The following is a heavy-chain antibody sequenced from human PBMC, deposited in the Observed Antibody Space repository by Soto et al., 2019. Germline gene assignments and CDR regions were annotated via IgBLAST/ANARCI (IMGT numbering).Heavy chain of an antibody. CDR3: ARDLSGYDSYYNWFDP. CDR1: GYTFTSYA. CDR2: INAGNGNT. V-gene: IGHV1-3*01. D-gene: IGHD5-12*01. Sequence: ASVKVSCKASGYTFTSYAMHWVRQAPGQRLEWMGWINAGNGNTKYSQKFQGWVTMTRDTSISTAYMELSRLRSDDTAVYYCARDLSGYDSYYNWFDPWGQGTLVTVSS. J-gene: IGHJ5*02.